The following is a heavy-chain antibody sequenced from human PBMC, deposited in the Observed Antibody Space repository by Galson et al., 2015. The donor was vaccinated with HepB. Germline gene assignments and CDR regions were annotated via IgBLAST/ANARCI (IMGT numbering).Heavy chain of an antibody. CDR1: GFTFSSYA. CDR3: ARSASTSSSDHFDY. Sequence: SLRLSCAASGFTFSSYAMHWVRQAPGKGLEWVAVISYDGSNKYYADSVKGRFTISRDNSKNTLYLQMNSLRAEDTAVYYCARSASTSSSDHFDYWGQGILVTVSS. D-gene: IGHD2-2*01. V-gene: IGHV3-30-3*01. J-gene: IGHJ4*02. CDR2: ISYDGSNK.